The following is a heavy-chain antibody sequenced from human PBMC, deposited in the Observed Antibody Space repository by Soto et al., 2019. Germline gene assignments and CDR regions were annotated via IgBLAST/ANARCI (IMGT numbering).Heavy chain of an antibody. D-gene: IGHD2-15*01. V-gene: IGHV3-30*18. CDR3: AKVLPDTVSEGGGNAFDI. CDR2: ISYDGTNK. J-gene: IGHJ3*02. Sequence: PVRSLRLSCAASGFTFRSFGMHWIRQAPGKGLEWVALISYDGTNKYYADSVRGRFTISRDNSKNTLYLEINTLRVEDTAVYYCAKVLPDTVSEGGGNAFDIWGHGTMV. CDR1: GFTFRSFG.